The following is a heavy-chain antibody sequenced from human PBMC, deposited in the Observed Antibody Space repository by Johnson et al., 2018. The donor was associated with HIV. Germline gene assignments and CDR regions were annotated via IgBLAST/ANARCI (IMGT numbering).Heavy chain of an antibody. CDR3: ARDRRSSFDI. CDR2: IYSGGST. V-gene: IGHV3-66*01. CDR1: GFTVSSNY. D-gene: IGHD6-6*01. Sequence: VKLVESGGGLVQPGGSLRLSCAASGFTVSSNYMSWVRQAPGKGLEWVSVIYSGGSTYYADSVKGRFTISRDNSKNTVYLQMNSLRAEDTAVYYCARDRRSSFDIWGKGQWSPSLQ. J-gene: IGHJ3*02.